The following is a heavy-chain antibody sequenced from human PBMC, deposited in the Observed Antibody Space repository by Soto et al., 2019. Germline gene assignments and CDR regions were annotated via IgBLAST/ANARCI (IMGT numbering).Heavy chain of an antibody. J-gene: IGHJ6*02. V-gene: IGHV3-73*02. CDR2: IRSKANSYAT. CDR1: GFTFSGSA. Sequence: EVQLVESGGGLVQPGGSLKLSCAASGFTFSGSAMHWVRQASGKGLEWVGRIRSKANSYATAYAASVKGRFTISRDDSKNTAYLQMNSLKTEDTAVYYCTKTAMVTPDHYYYYYGMDVWGQGTTVTVSS. D-gene: IGHD5-18*01. CDR3: TKTAMVTPDHYYYYYGMDV.